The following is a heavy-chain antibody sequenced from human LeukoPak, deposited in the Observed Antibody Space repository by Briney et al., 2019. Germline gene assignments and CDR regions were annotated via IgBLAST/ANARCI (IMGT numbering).Heavy chain of an antibody. J-gene: IGHJ4*02. CDR1: GFTFSSYA. CDR2: ISGSGGST. V-gene: IGHV3-23*01. CDR3: AKLVVSPSYFDY. Sequence: XGSLRLSCAASGFTFSSYAMSWVRQAPGKGLEWVSAISGSGGSTYYADSVKGRFTISRDNSKNTLYLQMNSLRAEDTAVYYCAKLVVSPSYFDYWGQGTLVTVSS. D-gene: IGHD3-22*01.